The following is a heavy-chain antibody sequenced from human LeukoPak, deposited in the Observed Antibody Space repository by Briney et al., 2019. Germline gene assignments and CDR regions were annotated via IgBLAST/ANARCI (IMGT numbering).Heavy chain of an antibody. J-gene: IGHJ4*02. D-gene: IGHD2-21*02. CDR2: IRYDGRNK. V-gene: IGHV3-30*02. CDR1: GFTFSSYD. Sequence: GGSLRLSCAASGFTFSSYDIHWVRQAPGKGLEWVTSIRYDGRNKSYLDSVKGRFTISRDNARNTVFLQINSMRPEDTAVYFCAKRGGRGGGDWERCYFDSWGQGTLVAVSS. CDR3: AKRGGRGGGDWERCYFDS.